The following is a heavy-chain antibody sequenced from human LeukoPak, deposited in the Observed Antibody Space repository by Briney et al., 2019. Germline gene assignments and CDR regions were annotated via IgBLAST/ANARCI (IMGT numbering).Heavy chain of an antibody. CDR2: IRYDGSNK. CDR1: GFTFSSYG. J-gene: IGHJ4*02. CDR3: AKSMLYSSNWYYFDY. D-gene: IGHD6-13*01. V-gene: IGHV3-30*02. Sequence: GGSLRLSCAASGFTFSSYGMHWVRQAPGKGLEWVAFIRYDGSNKYYADSVKGRFTISRDNSKNTLYLQMNSLRAEDTAVYYCAKSMLYSSNWYYFDYWGQGTLVTVSS.